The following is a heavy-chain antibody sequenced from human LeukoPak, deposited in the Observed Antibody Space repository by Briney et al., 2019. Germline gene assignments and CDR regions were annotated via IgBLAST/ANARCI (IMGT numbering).Heavy chain of an antibody. Sequence: GGSLGLSCVASGFTFTNYGMGWVRQAPGKGLEWVSAISGTGGRTYYADSAKGRLTISKDDSKNTLYLQMNSLRAEDTAVYYCAKEGGFQLPFDSWGQGTLVTVSS. CDR1: GFTFTNYG. D-gene: IGHD2-2*01. V-gene: IGHV3-23*01. CDR2: ISGTGGRT. CDR3: AKEGGFQLPFDS. J-gene: IGHJ4*02.